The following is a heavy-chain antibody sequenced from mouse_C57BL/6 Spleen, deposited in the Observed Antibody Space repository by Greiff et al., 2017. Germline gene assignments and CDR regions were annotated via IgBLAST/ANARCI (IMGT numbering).Heavy chain of an antibody. Sequence: QVQLQQPGAELVMPGASVKLSCKASGYTFTSYWMHWVKQRPGQGLEWIGEIDPSDSYTNYNQKFKGKSTLTVDKSSSTAYMQLSSLTSEDSAVYYCARSEYGRGDYWGQGTTLTVSS. CDR2: IDPSDSYT. V-gene: IGHV1-69*01. CDR1: GYTFTSYW. D-gene: IGHD1-1*01. J-gene: IGHJ2*01. CDR3: ARSEYGRGDY.